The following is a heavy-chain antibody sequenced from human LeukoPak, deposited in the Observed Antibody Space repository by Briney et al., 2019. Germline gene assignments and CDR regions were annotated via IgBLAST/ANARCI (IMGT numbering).Heavy chain of an antibody. CDR3: ARGRFFYGWGIDV. CDR2: IKQDGSEK. V-gene: IGHV3-7*01. Sequence: SGGSLRLSCAASGFTFSSYWMSWVRQAPGKGLEWVANIKQDGSEKYYVDSVKGRFTISRDNAKNSLYLQMNSLTVEDTAVYFCARGRFFYGWGIDVWGQGTTVIVSS. D-gene: IGHD3-10*01. J-gene: IGHJ6*02. CDR1: GFTFSSYW.